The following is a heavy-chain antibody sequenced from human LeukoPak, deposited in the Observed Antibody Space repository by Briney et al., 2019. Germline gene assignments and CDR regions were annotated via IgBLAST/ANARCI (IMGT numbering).Heavy chain of an antibody. V-gene: IGHV4-30-4*01. D-gene: IGHD4-23*01. CDR2: IYYSGST. CDR1: GFTFSSYAMH. Sequence: LRLSCAASGFTFSSYAMHWVRQPPGKGLEWIGYIYYSGSTYYNPSLKSRVTISVDTSKNQFSLKLSSVTAADTAVYYCARDYGGNYWGQGTLITVSS. CDR3: ARDYGGNY. J-gene: IGHJ4*02.